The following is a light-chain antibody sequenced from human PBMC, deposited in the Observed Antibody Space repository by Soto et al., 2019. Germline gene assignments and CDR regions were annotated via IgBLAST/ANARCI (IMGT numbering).Light chain of an antibody. Sequence: EVMLTQSPATLSLSPGERATLSCRSSQSVSSYLAWYQQKPGQAPRLLIYDASNRATGIPARFSGSGSGTDFTLTISSLEPEDFAVYYCQQRSNWPPITFGQGTLPEV. CDR2: DAS. J-gene: IGKJ5*01. V-gene: IGKV3-11*01. CDR1: QSVSSY. CDR3: QQRSNWPPIT.